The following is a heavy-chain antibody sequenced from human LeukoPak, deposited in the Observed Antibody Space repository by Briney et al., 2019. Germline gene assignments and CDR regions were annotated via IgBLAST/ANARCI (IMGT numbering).Heavy chain of an antibody. CDR1: GFIISDYA. D-gene: IGHD4-23*01. CDR2: ISHDATNE. J-gene: IGHJ4*02. CDR3: ARDFGGLRWNYYFDY. V-gene: IGHV3-30*04. Sequence: GGSLRLSCVASGFIISDYAMHWVRQAPGKGLEWMAIISHDATNEYHADSVKGRFTISRDNSKNTLYLQMNSLIPEDTAVYLCARDFGGLRWNYYFDYWGQGTLVNVSS.